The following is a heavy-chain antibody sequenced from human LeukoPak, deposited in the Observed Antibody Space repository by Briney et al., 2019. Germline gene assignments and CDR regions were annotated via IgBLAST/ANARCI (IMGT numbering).Heavy chain of an antibody. CDR1: GFTFINYA. J-gene: IGHJ4*02. Sequence: GGSLRLTFAASGFTFINYAMSWVRQAPGMGLEWVSGISGGSAGTYYADSVKGRFTISRDNSKNTMYLQMNSLRAEDTAIYYCAKGSSGYIYGDYWGQGTLVTVSS. V-gene: IGHV3-23*01. CDR2: ISGGSAGT. D-gene: IGHD5-18*01. CDR3: AKGSSGYIYGDY.